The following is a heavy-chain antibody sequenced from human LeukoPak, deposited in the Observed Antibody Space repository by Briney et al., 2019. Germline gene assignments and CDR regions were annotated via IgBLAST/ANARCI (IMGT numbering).Heavy chain of an antibody. J-gene: IGHJ4*02. CDR2: LKEDGSEK. D-gene: IGHD6-19*01. Sequence: GGSLRLSCAASGFTFSSYWMSWVRQAPGKGLEWVASLKEDGSEKYYVDSVRGRFTISRDNAKNSLYLQMNSLRAEDTAVYYCAKPAISSSGWYYDYWGQGTLVTVSS. CDR1: GFTFSSYW. CDR3: AKPAISSSGWYYDY. V-gene: IGHV3-7*03.